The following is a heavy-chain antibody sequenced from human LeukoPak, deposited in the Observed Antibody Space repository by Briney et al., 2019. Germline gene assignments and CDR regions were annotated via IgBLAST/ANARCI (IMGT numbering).Heavy chain of an antibody. Sequence: SETLSLTCAVYGGSFSGYYWSWIRQPPGKGLEWIGYIYYSGSTNYNPSLKSRVTISVDTSKNQFSLKLSSVTAADTALYYCAKHYMGSSYNHGLDCWGQGTLVTVSS. CDR3: AKHYMGSSYNHGLDC. CDR2: IYYSGST. D-gene: IGHD3-10*01. J-gene: IGHJ4*02. CDR1: GGSFSGYY. V-gene: IGHV4-59*08.